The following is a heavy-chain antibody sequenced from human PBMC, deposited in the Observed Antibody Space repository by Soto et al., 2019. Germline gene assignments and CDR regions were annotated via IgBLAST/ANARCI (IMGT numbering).Heavy chain of an antibody. V-gene: IGHV1-69*04. Sequence: SVKVSCKASGGTFSSYTISWVRQAPGLGLEWMGRIIPIIGIANYAQKFQGRVTITASESTSTAYMELSSLRSEDTAVYYCARDAANVDTAMVSWFDPWGQGTPVTVSS. CDR1: GGTFSSYT. J-gene: IGHJ5*02. D-gene: IGHD5-18*01. CDR3: ARDAANVDTAMVSWFDP. CDR2: IIPIIGIA.